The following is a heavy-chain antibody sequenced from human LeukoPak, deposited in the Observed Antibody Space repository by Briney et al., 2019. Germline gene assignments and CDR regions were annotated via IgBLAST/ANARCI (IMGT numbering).Heavy chain of an antibody. D-gene: IGHD3-22*01. J-gene: IGHJ4*02. V-gene: IGHV3-11*01. CDR3: ARTPYYYDSSGYYPPNY. Sequence: GGSLRLSCAASGFTFSDYYMSWIRQAPGKGLEWVSYISSSGSTIYYADSVRGRFTISRDNAKNSLYLQMNSLRAEDTAVYYCARTPYYYDSSGYYPPNYWGQGTLVPVSS. CDR1: GFTFSDYY. CDR2: ISSSGSTI.